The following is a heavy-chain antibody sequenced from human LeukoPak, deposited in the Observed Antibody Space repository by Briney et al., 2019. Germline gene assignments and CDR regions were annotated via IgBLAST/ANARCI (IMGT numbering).Heavy chain of an antibody. J-gene: IGHJ4*02. CDR1: GGSISSYY. Sequence: SETLSLTCTVSGGSISSYYWSWIRQPPGKGLEWIGYIYYSGSTNYNPSLKSRVTISVDTSKIQFSLKLSSVTAADTAVYYCASLKDSSSWLGLYYFDYWGQGTLVTVSS. V-gene: IGHV4-59*01. CDR2: IYYSGST. D-gene: IGHD6-13*01. CDR3: ASLKDSSSWLGLYYFDY.